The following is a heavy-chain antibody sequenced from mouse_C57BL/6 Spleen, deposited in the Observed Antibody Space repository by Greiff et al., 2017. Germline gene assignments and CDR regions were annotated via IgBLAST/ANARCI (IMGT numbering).Heavy chain of an antibody. D-gene: IGHD1-1*01. V-gene: IGHV1-52*01. Sequence: QVQLQQPGAELVRPGSSVKLSCKASGYTFTSYWMHWVKQRPIQGLEWIGNIDPSDSETHYTQKFKDKATLTVDKSSSTAYMQLSSLTSEDSAVYYCARDYYGSPYYWGQGTTLTVSS. CDR3: ARDYYGSPYY. J-gene: IGHJ2*01. CDR1: GYTFTSYW. CDR2: IDPSDSET.